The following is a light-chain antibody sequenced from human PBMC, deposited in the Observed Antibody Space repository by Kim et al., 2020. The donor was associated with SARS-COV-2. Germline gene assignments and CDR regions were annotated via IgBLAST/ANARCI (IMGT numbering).Light chain of an antibody. CDR2: GVS. V-gene: IGKV3-20*01. Sequence: SPGERATLFCRASQSVSSGYFAWYQQKPGQAPRLLIYGVSNRATGIPDRFSGSGSGTDFTLTISRLEPEDFAVYYCQQYGTSPRTFGQGTKVDIK. CDR1: QSVSSGY. J-gene: IGKJ1*01. CDR3: QQYGTSPRT.